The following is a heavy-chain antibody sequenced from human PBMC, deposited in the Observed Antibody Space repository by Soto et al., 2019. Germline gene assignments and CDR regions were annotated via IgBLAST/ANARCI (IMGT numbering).Heavy chain of an antibody. V-gene: IGHV1-18*04. CDR3: AIYYRELDRFDN. J-gene: IGHJ4*02. CDR2: ISLYNGNT. Sequence: ASVKVSCKASDFSFTSHGISWVRQAPGQGREWMGWISLYNGNTNYAQQFQGRVTMTTDTSTSTAYMELRSLRYDDTAKYFCAIYYRELDRFDNWGQGTMVTVSS. CDR1: DFSFTSHG. D-gene: IGHD3-10*01.